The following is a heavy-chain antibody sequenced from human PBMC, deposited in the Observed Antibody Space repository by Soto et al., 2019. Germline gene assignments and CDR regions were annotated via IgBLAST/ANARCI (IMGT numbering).Heavy chain of an antibody. D-gene: IGHD3-22*01. V-gene: IGHV4-30-4*01. CDR2: VYYSGSA. J-gene: IGHJ4*02. CDR1: GGSISSGDYY. CDR3: ARALKDYYYDSNPYYCFDY. Sequence: QVQLQESGPGLVKPSQTLSLTCTVSGGSISSGDYYWNWIRQPPGKDLEWIGYVYYSGSAYYNPSLKTRVTISVDTSKDQFSLQLTSVTAADTAVYYCARALKDYYYDSNPYYCFDYWGQGTLVTVSS.